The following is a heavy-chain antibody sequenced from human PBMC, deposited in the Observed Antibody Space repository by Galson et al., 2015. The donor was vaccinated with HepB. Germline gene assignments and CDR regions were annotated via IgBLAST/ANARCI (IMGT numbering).Heavy chain of an antibody. J-gene: IGHJ3*02. D-gene: IGHD3-22*01. CDR3: ARGLYYYDSSGYYPDAFDI. CDR2: ISYDGSNK. V-gene: IGHV3-30*04. CDR1: GFTFSSYA. Sequence: SLRLSCAASGFTFSSYATHWVRQAPGKGLEWVAVISYDGSNKYYADSVKGRFTISRDNSKNTLYLQMNSLRAEDTAVYYCARGLYYYDSSGYYPDAFDILGQGTMVTVSS.